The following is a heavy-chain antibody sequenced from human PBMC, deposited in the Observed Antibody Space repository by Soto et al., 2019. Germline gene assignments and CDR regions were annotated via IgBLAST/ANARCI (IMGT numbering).Heavy chain of an antibody. CDR1: GFTFSSYS. Sequence: GSLRLSCAASGFTFSSYSMNWVRQAPGKGLEWVSSISSSSSYIYYADSVKGRFTISRDNAKNSLYLQMNSLRAEDTAVYYCARDQPGYSYGYGWGYWGQGTLV. CDR2: ISSSSSYI. J-gene: IGHJ4*02. CDR3: ARDQPGYSYGYGWGY. D-gene: IGHD5-18*01. V-gene: IGHV3-21*01.